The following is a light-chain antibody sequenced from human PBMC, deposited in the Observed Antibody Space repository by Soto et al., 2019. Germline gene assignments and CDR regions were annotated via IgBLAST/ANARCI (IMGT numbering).Light chain of an antibody. CDR3: SSYTGSSTYV. CDR1: GSDIGTFNR. V-gene: IGLV2-18*02. Sequence: QSVLTQPPSVSGSPGQSVTISCTGTGSDIGTFNRVSWYQQPPGTAPKLLIYDVNNRPSGVPDRFSGSKSGNTASLTISGLQAEDETYYYCSSYTGSSTYVFGTGTKLTVL. J-gene: IGLJ1*01. CDR2: DVN.